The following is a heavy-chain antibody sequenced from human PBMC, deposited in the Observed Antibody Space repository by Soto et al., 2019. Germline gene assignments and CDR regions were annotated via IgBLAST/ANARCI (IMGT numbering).Heavy chain of an antibody. D-gene: IGHD2-8*01. Sequence: SXKVSCKASGGTXTSYAISWVRQAPGQGLEWMGGIIPIFGTANYAQKFQVRVTITADKSTRTAYMELSSMRSEHTAVYYCARGADCTNGVCYIDYWGQGTLGTVS. CDR3: ARGADCTNGVCYIDY. CDR1: GGTXTSYA. CDR2: IIPIFGTA. V-gene: IGHV1-69*06. J-gene: IGHJ4*02.